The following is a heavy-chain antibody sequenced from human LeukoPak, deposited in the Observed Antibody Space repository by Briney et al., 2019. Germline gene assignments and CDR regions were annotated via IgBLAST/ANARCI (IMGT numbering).Heavy chain of an antibody. Sequence: PGGSLRLSCAASGFTLSSYWMSWVRQAPGKGLESVANIKQDGSEKYYVDSVKGRFTISRDNAKNSLYLQMNSLRAEDTAVYYCARVGDYIDHYFDYWGQGTLVTVSS. CDR3: ARVGDYIDHYFDY. CDR1: GFTLSSYW. D-gene: IGHD4-17*01. J-gene: IGHJ4*02. V-gene: IGHV3-7*01. CDR2: IKQDGSEK.